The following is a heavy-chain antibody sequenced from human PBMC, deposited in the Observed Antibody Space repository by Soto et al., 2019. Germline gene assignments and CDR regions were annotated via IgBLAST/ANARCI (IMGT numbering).Heavy chain of an antibody. J-gene: IGHJ4*02. CDR1: GESVSSGSFY. CDR3: ARDSTAFVFDY. CDR2: IYYTGRT. V-gene: IGHV4-61*03. Sequence: PSETLSLTCTVSGESVSSGSFYWSWIRQPPGKGLEWIGYIYYTGRTSYNPSLKSRVTISIDPSKNHFALNLTSVTAADTAIYYCARDSTAFVFDYWGQGALVTVSS. D-gene: IGHD2-2*01.